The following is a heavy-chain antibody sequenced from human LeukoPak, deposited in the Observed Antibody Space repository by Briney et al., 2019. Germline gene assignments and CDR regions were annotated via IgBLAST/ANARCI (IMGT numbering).Heavy chain of an antibody. CDR2: IKQDGSEK. V-gene: IGHV3-7*01. Sequence: GGSLRLSCAASGFTFSSYWMSWVRQAPGKGLEWVANIKQDGSEKYYVDSVKGRFTISRDNAKNSLYLQMNSLRAEDTAVYYCARLYRDFWSGYYLSYYYYMDVWGKGTTVTVSS. D-gene: IGHD3-3*01. CDR3: ARLYRDFWSGYYLSYYYYMDV. J-gene: IGHJ6*03. CDR1: GFTFSSYW.